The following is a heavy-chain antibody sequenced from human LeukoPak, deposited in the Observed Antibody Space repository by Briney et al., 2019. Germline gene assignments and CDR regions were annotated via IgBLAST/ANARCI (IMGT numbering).Heavy chain of an antibody. Sequence: SETLSLTCAVYGGSFSGYYWSWIRQPPGKGLEWIGEINHSGSTNYNPSLKSRVTISVDTSKNQFSLKLSSVTAADTAVYYCARGRVTTVRMDVWGQGTTVTVSS. CDR1: GGSFSGYY. V-gene: IGHV4-34*01. CDR3: ARGRVTTVRMDV. D-gene: IGHD4-17*01. J-gene: IGHJ6*02. CDR2: INHSGST.